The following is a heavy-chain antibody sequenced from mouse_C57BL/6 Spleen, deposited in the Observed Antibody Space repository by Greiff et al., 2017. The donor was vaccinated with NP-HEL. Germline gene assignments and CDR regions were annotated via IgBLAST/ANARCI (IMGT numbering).Heavy chain of an antibody. J-gene: IGHJ1*03. D-gene: IGHD1-1*01. CDR1: GYAFSSYW. Sequence: QVQLKQSGAELVKPGASVKISCKASGYAFSSYWMNWVKQRPGKGLEWIGQIYPGDGDTNYNGKLKGKATLTADKSSSTAYMQLSSLTSEDSAVYFCAREDYYGSSYGYFDVWGTGTTVTVSS. CDR2: IYPGDGDT. V-gene: IGHV1-80*01. CDR3: AREDYYGSSYGYFDV.